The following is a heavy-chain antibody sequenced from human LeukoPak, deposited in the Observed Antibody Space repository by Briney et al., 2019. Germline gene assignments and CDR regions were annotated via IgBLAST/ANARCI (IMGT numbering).Heavy chain of an antibody. D-gene: IGHD2-2*02. CDR3: AKSRSSSSTSCYNY. Sequence: GGSLRLSCAASGFTVSSNYMSWVRQAPGKGLEWVSVIYSGGSTYYADSVKDRFTLSRDDSKNTLYLQMNSLRAEDTAVYYCAKSRSSSSTSCYNYWGQGTLVTVSS. CDR2: IYSGGST. CDR1: GFTVSSNY. V-gene: IGHV3-53*01. J-gene: IGHJ4*02.